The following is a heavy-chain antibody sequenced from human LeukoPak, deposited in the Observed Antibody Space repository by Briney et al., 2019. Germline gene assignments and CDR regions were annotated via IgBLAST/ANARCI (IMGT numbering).Heavy chain of an antibody. CDR1: GYTFTGYY. CDR2: INPNSGGT. Sequence: ASVKVPCKASGYTFTGYYMHWVRQAPGQGLEWMGRINPNSGGTNYAQKFQGRVTMTRDTSISTAYMELSRLRSDDTAVYYCARARPYSSSWYVNYWGQGTLSPSPQ. V-gene: IGHV1-2*06. CDR3: ARARPYSSSWYVNY. J-gene: IGHJ4*02. D-gene: IGHD6-13*01.